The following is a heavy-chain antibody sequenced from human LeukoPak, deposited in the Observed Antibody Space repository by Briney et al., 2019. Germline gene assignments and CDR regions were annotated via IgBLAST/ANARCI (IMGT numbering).Heavy chain of an antibody. V-gene: IGHV3-7*01. CDR1: GFTFSSYW. Sequence: GGSLRLSRAASGFTFSSYWMSWVRQAPGKGLEWVANIKQDGSEKYYVDSVKGRFTISRDNAKNSLYLQMNSLRAEDTAVYYCARTDSYYYYYMDVWGKGTTATVSS. CDR2: IKQDGSEK. J-gene: IGHJ6*03. CDR3: ARTDSYYYYYMDV.